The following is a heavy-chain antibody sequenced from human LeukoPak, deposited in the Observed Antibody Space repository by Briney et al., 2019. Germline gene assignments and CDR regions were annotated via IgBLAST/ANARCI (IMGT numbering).Heavy chain of an antibody. V-gene: IGHV3-64*05. Sequence: GGSLRLSCSASGFTFTSHVMHWFRQAPGKGLQYVSGISMNVQTTCYAGSVKGRFTISRDNSKNTVYVQMNSLTPEDTALYYCVREGLERRTNFDYWGQGTLVSVSS. CDR1: GFTFTSHV. CDR3: VREGLERRTNFDY. CDR2: ISMNVQTT. D-gene: IGHD1-1*01. J-gene: IGHJ4*02.